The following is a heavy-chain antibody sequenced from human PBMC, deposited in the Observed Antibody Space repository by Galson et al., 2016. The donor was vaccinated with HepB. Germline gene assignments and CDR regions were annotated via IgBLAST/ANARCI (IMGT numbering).Heavy chain of an antibody. D-gene: IGHD2-15*01. Sequence: SETLSLTCAVYGGSFSGYYWSWIRQPPGKGLEWIGEINHSGSTNYNPSLKSRVTISVDTSKNQFSLKLSSVTAADTAVYYCKVGVYYFDYWGQGTLVTVSS. J-gene: IGHJ4*02. CDR1: GGSFSGYY. V-gene: IGHV4-34*01. CDR3: KVGVYYFDY. CDR2: INHSGST.